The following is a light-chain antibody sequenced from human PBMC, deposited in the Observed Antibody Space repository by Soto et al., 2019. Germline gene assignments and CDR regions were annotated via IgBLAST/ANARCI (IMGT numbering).Light chain of an antibody. V-gene: IGKV1-5*03. J-gene: IGKJ1*01. CDR3: QHYNSYSEA. Sequence: DIQMTQSPSTLSGSVGDRVTITCRASQTISSWLAWYQQKPGKAPKLLIYKASTLKSGVQSRFSGSGSGTEFTLTIRSLQPDDFATYYCQHYNSYSEALGQGTKVDIK. CDR2: KAS. CDR1: QTISSW.